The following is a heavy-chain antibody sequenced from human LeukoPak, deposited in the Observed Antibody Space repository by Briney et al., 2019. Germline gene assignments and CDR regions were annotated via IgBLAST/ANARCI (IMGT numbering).Heavy chain of an antibody. J-gene: IGHJ3*02. CDR1: GFTFSSYA. D-gene: IGHD5-24*01. V-gene: IGHV3-30-3*01. Sequence: GGSLRLSCAASGFTFSSYAMHWVRQAPGKGLEWVAVISYDGSNKYYADSVKGRFTISRDNSKNTLYLQMNSLRAEDTAVYYCARVGSRDGYNPDAFDIWGQGTMVTVSS. CDR3: ARVGSRDGYNPDAFDI. CDR2: ISYDGSNK.